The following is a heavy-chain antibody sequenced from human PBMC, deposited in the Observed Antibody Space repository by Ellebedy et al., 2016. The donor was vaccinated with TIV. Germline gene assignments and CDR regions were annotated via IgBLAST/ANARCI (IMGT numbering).Heavy chain of an antibody. J-gene: IGHJ3*02. CDR1: GFTFSDYY. Sequence: PGGSLRLSCAASGFTFSDYYMSRIRQAPGKGLEWVSYISSSSSTIYYADSVKGRFTISRDNAKNSLYLQMNSLRDEDTAVYYCARSSGWYGYGDAFDIWGQGTMVTVSS. V-gene: IGHV3-11*04. CDR2: ISSSSSTI. CDR3: ARSSGWYGYGDAFDI. D-gene: IGHD6-19*01.